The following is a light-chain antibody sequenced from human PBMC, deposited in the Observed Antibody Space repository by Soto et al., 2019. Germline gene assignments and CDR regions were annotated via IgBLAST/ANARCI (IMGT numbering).Light chain of an antibody. CDR2: DAS. CDR1: QSISSW. CDR3: QQYNSYPLMYT. Sequence: DIQMTQSPSTLSASVGDRVTITCRASQSISSWLAWYQQKPGKAPKLLIYDASSLESGVPSRFSGSGSGTEFTLTISSLQPDDSATYYCQQYNSYPLMYTFGQGTKLEIK. J-gene: IGKJ2*01. V-gene: IGKV1-5*01.